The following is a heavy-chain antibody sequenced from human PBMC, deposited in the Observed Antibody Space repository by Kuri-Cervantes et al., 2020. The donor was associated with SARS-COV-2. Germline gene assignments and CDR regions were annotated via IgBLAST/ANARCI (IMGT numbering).Heavy chain of an antibody. CDR2: IYYSGST. Sequence: SETLSLTCTVSGGSISSYYWSWIRQPPGKGLEWIGYIYYSGSTYYNPSLKSRVTISVDTSKNQFSLKLSSVTAADTAVYYCARTNKQWRGYFDYWGQGTLVTVSS. D-gene: IGHD6-19*01. V-gene: IGHV4-59*04. CDR1: GGSISSYY. J-gene: IGHJ4*02. CDR3: ARTNKQWRGYFDY.